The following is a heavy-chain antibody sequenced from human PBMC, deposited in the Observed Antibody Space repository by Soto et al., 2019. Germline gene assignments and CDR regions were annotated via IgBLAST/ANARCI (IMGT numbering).Heavy chain of an antibody. J-gene: IGHJ4*02. CDR1: GFSFSTYG. D-gene: IGHD2-2*01. Sequence: QVQLVESGGGVVQPGRSLRLSCAASGFSFSTYGMHWVRQAPGKGLEWVAVIWDDGTNKYYADSVKGRFTISRDNSKNTLSLQMNSLRAEDTAVYYCVRDLREDGCSSSSCFYFDYWGQGTLVTVSS. V-gene: IGHV3-33*01. CDR3: VRDLREDGCSSSSCFYFDY. CDR2: IWDDGTNK.